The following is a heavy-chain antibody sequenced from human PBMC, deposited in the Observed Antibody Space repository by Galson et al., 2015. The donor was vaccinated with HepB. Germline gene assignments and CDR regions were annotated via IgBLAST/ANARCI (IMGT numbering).Heavy chain of an antibody. CDR3: ARASVDGDFVYYYYGMDV. Sequence: SLRLSCAASGLTFSDHYMDWVRQAPGKGLEWVGRTRNKANSYTTEYAASVKGRFTISRDDSKNSLYLQMNSLKTEDTAVYYCARASVDGDFVYYYYGMDVWGQGTTVTVSS. D-gene: IGHD4-17*01. J-gene: IGHJ6*02. CDR2: TRNKANSYTT. CDR1: GLTFSDHY. V-gene: IGHV3-72*01.